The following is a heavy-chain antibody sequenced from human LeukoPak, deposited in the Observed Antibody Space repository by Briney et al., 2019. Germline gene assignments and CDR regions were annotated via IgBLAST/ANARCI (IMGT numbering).Heavy chain of an antibody. V-gene: IGHV3-64*01. CDR1: GFTFSSYA. J-gene: IGHJ4*02. D-gene: IGHD5-12*01. CDR3: ARVGGYDLDY. Sequence: PGGSLRLSCAASGFTFSSYAMHWVRQAPGKGLEYVSAISSNGGSTYYANSVKGRFTISRDNSKNTLYLQMGSLRAEDMAVYYCARVGGYDLDYWGQGTLVTVSS. CDR2: ISSNGGST.